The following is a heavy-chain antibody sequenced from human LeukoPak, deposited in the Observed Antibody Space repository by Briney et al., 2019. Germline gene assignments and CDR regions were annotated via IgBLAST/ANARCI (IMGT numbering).Heavy chain of an antibody. Sequence: GGSLRLSCAASGFTFSSYSMNWVRQAPGKGLEWVSVIYSGGSTYYADSVKGRFTISRDNSKNTLYLQMNSLRAEDTAVYYCASGGGGSSAPRTSGSFDIWGQGTMVTVSS. CDR2: IYSGGST. CDR3: ASGGGGSSAPRTSGSFDI. J-gene: IGHJ3*02. V-gene: IGHV3-53*01. CDR1: GFTFSSYS. D-gene: IGHD1-26*01.